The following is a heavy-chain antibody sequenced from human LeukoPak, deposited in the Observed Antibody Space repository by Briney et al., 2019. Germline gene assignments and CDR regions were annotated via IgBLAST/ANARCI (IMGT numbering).Heavy chain of an antibody. J-gene: IGHJ4*02. V-gene: IGHV4-59*08. D-gene: IGHD4-17*01. Sequence: SQTLSLTCTVSGGSISSYYWSWIRQPPGKGLEWIGYIYYSGSTNYNPSLKSRVTISVDTSKNQFSLKLSSVTATDTAVYYCARGTPTGDYPLWGQGTLVTVSS. CDR3: ARGTPTGDYPL. CDR1: GGSISSYY. CDR2: IYYSGST.